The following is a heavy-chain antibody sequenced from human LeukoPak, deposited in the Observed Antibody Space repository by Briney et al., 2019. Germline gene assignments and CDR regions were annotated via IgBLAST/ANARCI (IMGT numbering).Heavy chain of an antibody. Sequence: GGSLRLSCAASGFTFSNYAMSWVRQAPGKGLEWVSAISGSGGTTYYVDSVKGRFTISRDNAKNSLDLQMESLRAEDTAVYYCAKDTGSPADAITMEDNAFDIWGQGTMVTVSS. CDR1: GFTFSNYA. CDR3: AKDTGSPADAITMEDNAFDI. D-gene: IGHD3-3*01. V-gene: IGHV3-23*01. J-gene: IGHJ3*02. CDR2: ISGSGGTT.